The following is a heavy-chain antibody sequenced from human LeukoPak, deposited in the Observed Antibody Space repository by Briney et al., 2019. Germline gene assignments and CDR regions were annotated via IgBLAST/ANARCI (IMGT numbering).Heavy chain of an antibody. V-gene: IGHV4-39*01. CDR3: ARTFDY. Sequence: SETLSLTCSVSGGSISSVRLYWGCIGQSPGQGLEWIVSIYFSGSRYSTPSHKSRVTISVDTTKNQCSLRLSSVTAEDTDVYCCARTFDYWGQGTLVTVSS. J-gene: IGHJ4*02. CDR1: GGSISSVRLY. CDR2: IYFSGSR.